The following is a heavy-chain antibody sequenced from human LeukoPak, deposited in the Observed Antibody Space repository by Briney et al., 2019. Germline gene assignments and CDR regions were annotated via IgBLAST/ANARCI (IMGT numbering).Heavy chain of an antibody. Sequence: SETLSLTCAVYGGSFNGYYWSWIRQPPGKGLEWIGEINHSGSTNYNPSLKSRVTISVDRSKNQFSLKLSSVTAADTAVYYCARDRITIFGVATDHYFDYWGQGTLVTVSS. V-gene: IGHV4-34*01. CDR1: GGSFNGYY. D-gene: IGHD3-3*01. CDR3: ARDRITIFGVATDHYFDY. CDR2: INHSGST. J-gene: IGHJ4*02.